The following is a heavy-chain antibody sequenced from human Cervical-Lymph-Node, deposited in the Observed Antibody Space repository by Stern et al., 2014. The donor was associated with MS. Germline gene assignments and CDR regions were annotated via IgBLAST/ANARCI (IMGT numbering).Heavy chain of an antibody. V-gene: IGHV5-51*03. D-gene: IGHD1-14*01. Sequence: VQLVQSGAEVKNPGESLKISCKGSEYNFNTHWIAWVRQMPGKGLEWLGNIYPGNSDTRYNPSLQGQVSISADKSITTAYLHFSSLKASDSAMYFCARHGGPNWNHEAHNWFDPWGQGTLVTVSS. CDR2: IYPGNSDT. CDR1: EYNFNTHW. J-gene: IGHJ5*02. CDR3: ARHGGPNWNHEAHNWFDP.